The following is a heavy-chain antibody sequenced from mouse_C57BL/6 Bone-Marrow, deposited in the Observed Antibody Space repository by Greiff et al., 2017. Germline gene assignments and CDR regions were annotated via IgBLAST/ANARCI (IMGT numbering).Heavy chain of an antibody. CDR2: IYPGDGDT. V-gene: IGHV1-80*01. CDR3: ARQAAQASSWFAY. D-gene: IGHD3-2*02. J-gene: IGHJ3*01. Sequence: VQLQQSGAELVKPGASVKISCKASGYAFSSYWMNWVKQRPGQGLEWIGQIYPGDGDTNYNGKFKGKATLTADKSSSTAYMQLSSLTAEDSAVYFCARQAAQASSWFAYWGQGTLVTVSA. CDR1: GYAFSSYW.